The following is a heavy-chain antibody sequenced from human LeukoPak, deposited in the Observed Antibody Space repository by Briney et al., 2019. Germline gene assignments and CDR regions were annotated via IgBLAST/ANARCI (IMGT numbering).Heavy chain of an antibody. CDR3: AMDNWNYERRHYYYGMDV. CDR2: LIPIFGTA. D-gene: IGHD1-7*01. J-gene: IGHJ6*02. CDR1: GGTFSSYA. Sequence: GASVKVSCKASGGTFSSYAISWVRQAPGQGLEWMGGLIPIFGTANYAQKFQGRVTITADESTSTAYMELSSLRSEDTAVYYCAMDNWNYERRHYYYGMDVWGQGTTVTVSS. V-gene: IGHV1-69*13.